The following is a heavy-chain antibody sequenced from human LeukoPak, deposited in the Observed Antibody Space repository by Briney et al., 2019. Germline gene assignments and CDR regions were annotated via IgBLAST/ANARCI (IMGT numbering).Heavy chain of an antibody. CDR1: GYTFTSYD. CDR3: AGSKRRWLQFARGWFDP. J-gene: IGHJ5*02. D-gene: IGHD5-24*01. CDR2: MNPNSGNT. V-gene: IGHV1-8*01. Sequence: GASVKVSCKASGYTFTSYDINWVRQATGQGLEWMGWMNPNSGNTGYAQKFQGRVTMTRNTSISTAYMELSSLRSEDTAVYYCAGSKRRWLQFARGWFDPWGQGTLVTVSS.